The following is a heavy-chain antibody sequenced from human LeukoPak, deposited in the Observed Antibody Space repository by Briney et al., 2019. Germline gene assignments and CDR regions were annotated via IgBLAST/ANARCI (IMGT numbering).Heavy chain of an antibody. CDR3: ARGSTGNHSPPHFDY. CDR1: GGTFSSYA. Sequence: EASVKVSCKASGGTFSSYAISWVRQAPGQALEWMGGIIPIFGTANYAQKFQGRVTITTDESTSTAYMELSSLRSEDTAVYYCARGSTGNHSPPHFDYWGQGTLVTVSS. J-gene: IGHJ4*02. D-gene: IGHD3-10*01. CDR2: IIPIFGTA. V-gene: IGHV1-69*05.